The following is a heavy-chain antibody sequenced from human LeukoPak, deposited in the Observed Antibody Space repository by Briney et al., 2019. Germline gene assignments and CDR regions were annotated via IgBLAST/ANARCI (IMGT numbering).Heavy chain of an antibody. V-gene: IGHV3-53*01. J-gene: IGHJ6*02. CDR3: ARFGPVVTGMDV. D-gene: IGHD4-23*01. Sequence: PGGSLRLSCAASGFTFSSYAMSWVRQAPGKGLEWVSVIYSGGSTYYADSVKGRFTISRDNSKNTLYLQMNSLRAEDTAVYYCARFGPVVTGMDVWGQGTTVTVSS. CDR2: IYSGGST. CDR1: GFTFSSYA.